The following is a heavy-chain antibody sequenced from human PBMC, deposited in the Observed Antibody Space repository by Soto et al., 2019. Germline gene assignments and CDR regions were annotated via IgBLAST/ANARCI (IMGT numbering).Heavy chain of an antibody. V-gene: IGHV3-21*01. CDR2: ISSSSSYI. Sequence: PGGSLRLSCAASGFTFSSYSMNWVRQAPGKGLEWVSSISSSSSYIYYADSVKGRFTISRDNAKNSLYLQMNSLRAEDTAVYYCARVVAATTEIDPWGQGTLVTVSS. J-gene: IGHJ5*02. CDR3: ARVVAATTEIDP. CDR1: GFTFSSYS. D-gene: IGHD2-15*01.